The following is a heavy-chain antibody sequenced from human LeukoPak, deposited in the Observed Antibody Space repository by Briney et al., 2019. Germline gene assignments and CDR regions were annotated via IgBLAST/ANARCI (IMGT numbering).Heavy chain of an antibody. CDR2: ISYDGSNK. J-gene: IGHJ6*03. CDR3: AKDAIAARPFAYYYYYTDV. CDR1: GFTFSSYA. Sequence: PGGSLRLSCAASGFTFSSYAMHWVRQAPGKGLEWVAVISYDGSNKYYADSVKGRFTISRDNSKNTLYLQMNSLRAEDTAVYYCAKDAIAARPFAYYYYYTDVWGKGTTVTVSS. V-gene: IGHV3-30-3*01. D-gene: IGHD6-6*01.